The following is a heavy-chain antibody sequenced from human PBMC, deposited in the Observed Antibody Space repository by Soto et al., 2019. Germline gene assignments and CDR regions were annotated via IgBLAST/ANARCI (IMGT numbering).Heavy chain of an antibody. CDR3: AREVDCSSTSCPPPDY. CDR1: GYTFTSNG. Sequence: ASVKVSCKDSGYTFTSNGISWVRQAPGQGLEWMGWISAYNGNTNYAQKLQGRVTMTTDTSTSTAYMELRSLRSDDTAVYYCAREVDCSSTSCPPPDYWGQGTLVTVSS. V-gene: IGHV1-18*01. CDR2: ISAYNGNT. D-gene: IGHD2-2*01. J-gene: IGHJ4*02.